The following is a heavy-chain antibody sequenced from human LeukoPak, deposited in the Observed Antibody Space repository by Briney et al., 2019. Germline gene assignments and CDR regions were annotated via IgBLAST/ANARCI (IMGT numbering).Heavy chain of an antibody. CDR3: ARGPDGPFDY. CDR1: GGSITSNY. Sequence: PSETLSLTCTVSGGSITSNYWSWIRQPPGKGLEWIGYVHYSGSTSDNPSLKSRVTISLDTSKNQFPLKLNSVTAADTAVYYCARGPDGPFDYWGQGTLVTVSS. J-gene: IGHJ4*02. D-gene: IGHD2-8*01. CDR2: VHYSGST. V-gene: IGHV4-59*01.